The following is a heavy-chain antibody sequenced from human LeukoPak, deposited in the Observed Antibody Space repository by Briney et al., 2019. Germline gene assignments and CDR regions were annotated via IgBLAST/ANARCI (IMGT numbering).Heavy chain of an antibody. V-gene: IGHV3-9*01. Sequence: GRSLRLSCAASGFTFDDYAMPWVRQAPGKGLEWVSGISWNSGSIGYADSVKGRFTISRDNAKNSLYLQMNSLRAEDTALYYCAKDMFPLLEWLYSGMDVWGQGTTVTVSS. D-gene: IGHD3-3*01. J-gene: IGHJ6*02. CDR1: GFTFDDYA. CDR2: ISWNSGSI. CDR3: AKDMFPLLEWLYSGMDV.